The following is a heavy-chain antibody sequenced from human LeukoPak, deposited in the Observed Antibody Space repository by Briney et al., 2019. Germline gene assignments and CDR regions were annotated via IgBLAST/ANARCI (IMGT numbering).Heavy chain of an antibody. J-gene: IGHJ4*02. CDR3: AKGYTMIVVVSDY. Sequence: PGGSLRLSCAASGFTFSSYAMSWVRQAPGKGLEWVSAISGSGGSTYYADSVKGRFTISRDNSKNTLYLQMNSPRAEDTAVYYCAKGYTMIVVVSDYWGQGTLVTVSS. V-gene: IGHV3-23*01. CDR2: ISGSGGST. D-gene: IGHD3-22*01. CDR1: GFTFSSYA.